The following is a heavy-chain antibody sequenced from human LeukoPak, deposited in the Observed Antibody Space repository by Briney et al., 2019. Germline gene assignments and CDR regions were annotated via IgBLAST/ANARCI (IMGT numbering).Heavy chain of an antibody. CDR1: GFTFSTYW. Sequence: PGGSLRLSCVVSGFTFSTYWMHWVRQAPGKGLVWVSRVSADGSTAIYADSAKGRFTISRDNGINTVYLQMNSLRAEDTAVYYCARGFDGYPFGWWFDPWGQGTLVTVSS. CDR3: ARGFDGYPFGWWFDP. V-gene: IGHV3-74*01. CDR2: VSADGSTA. J-gene: IGHJ5*02. D-gene: IGHD5-24*01.